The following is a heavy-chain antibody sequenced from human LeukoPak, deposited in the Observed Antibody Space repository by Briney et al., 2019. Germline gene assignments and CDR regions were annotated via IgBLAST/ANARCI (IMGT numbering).Heavy chain of an antibody. D-gene: IGHD4-23*01. CDR1: GFTFSSYG. J-gene: IGHJ4*02. CDR3: ARDLRWCPMG. V-gene: IGHV3-30*02. CDR2: IRIDGSNK. Sequence: GGSLRLSCAASGFTFSSYGMHWVRQAPGKGLEWVEFIRIDGSNKYYADSVKGRFTISRDNSKNTLYLQMNSLRAEDTAVYYCARDLRWCPMGWGQGTLVTVSS.